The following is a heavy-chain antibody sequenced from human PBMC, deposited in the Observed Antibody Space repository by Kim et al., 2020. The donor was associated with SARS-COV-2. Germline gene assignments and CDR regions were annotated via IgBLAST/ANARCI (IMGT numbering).Heavy chain of an antibody. CDR2: ISGSSSNI. J-gene: IGHJ4*02. CDR1: GFTFSSYA. CDR3: AKDRGFGFGYSYGPGWDRGYFDS. V-gene: IGHV3-23*01. Sequence: GGSLRLSCAASGFTFSSYAMTWVRQAPGKGLEWVSMISGSSSNIFYKESVKGRFTISRDNSKNTLYLQMNSLRAEDTAVYYCAKDRGFGFGYSYGPGWDRGYFDSWGQGILVTVSS. D-gene: IGHD5-18*01.